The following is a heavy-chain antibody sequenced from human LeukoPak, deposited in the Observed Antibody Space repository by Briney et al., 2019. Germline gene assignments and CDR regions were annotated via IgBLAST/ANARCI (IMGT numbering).Heavy chain of an antibody. D-gene: IGHD3-10*01. CDR2: IGISADT. CDR1: DVSFSNYD. CDR3: ARNLLVGDRGLGY. Sequence: GGSLRLSCAASDVSFSNYDLHWVRQAPGKGLEWISAIGISADTCYSDSVKGRFTISRDNAKNSLYLQMNSLRSGDTAVYYCARNLLVGDRGLGYWGQGTLVTVSS. V-gene: IGHV3-13*04. J-gene: IGHJ4*02.